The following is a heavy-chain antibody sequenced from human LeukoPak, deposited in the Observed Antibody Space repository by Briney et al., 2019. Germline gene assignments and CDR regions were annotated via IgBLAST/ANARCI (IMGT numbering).Heavy chain of an antibody. CDR3: ARGNFYSGSGSSPLDY. CDR2: INSDGSRT. D-gene: IGHD3-10*01. Sequence: PGGSLRLSCAASGFAFNRYWMHWVRQVPGKGLMWVSRINSDGSRTNYVDSAKGRFTISRDNAKNTLFLQMNSLRAEDTAVYYCARGNFYSGSGSSPLDYWGQGTLVTVSS. V-gene: IGHV3-74*01. J-gene: IGHJ4*02. CDR1: GFAFNRYW.